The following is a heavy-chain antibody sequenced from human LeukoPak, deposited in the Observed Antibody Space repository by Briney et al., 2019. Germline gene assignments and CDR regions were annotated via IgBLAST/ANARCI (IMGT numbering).Heavy chain of an antibody. CDR3: ARGEVITLRAEYFQH. CDR1: GYTFTSYY. CDR2: INPSGGST. J-gene: IGHJ1*01. D-gene: IGHD3-22*01. Sequence: ASVKVSCKASGYTFTSYYMHWVRQAPGQGLEWMGIINPSGGSTSYAQKFQGRVTMTRDTSTSTVYMELSSLRSEDTAVYYCARGEVITLRAEYFQHWGQGTLVTVSS. V-gene: IGHV1-46*01.